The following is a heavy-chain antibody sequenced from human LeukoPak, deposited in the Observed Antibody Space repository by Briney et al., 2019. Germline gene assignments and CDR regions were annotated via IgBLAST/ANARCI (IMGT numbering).Heavy chain of an antibody. Sequence: LSETLSLTCTVSGGSISSYYWSWIRQPPGKGLEWIGNIFHSENTYYNPSLKSRVTISLDTSKNHFSLKVSSVTAADTAVYYCAREYLEYGSGNDYFDYWGQGTLVTVSS. CDR1: GGSISSYY. V-gene: IGHV4-4*08. J-gene: IGHJ4*02. CDR3: AREYLEYGSGNDYFDY. D-gene: IGHD3-10*01. CDR2: IFHSENT.